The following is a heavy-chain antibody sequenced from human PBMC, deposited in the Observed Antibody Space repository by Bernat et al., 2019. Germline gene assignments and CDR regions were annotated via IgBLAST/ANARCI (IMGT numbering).Heavy chain of an antibody. CDR2: ISPYNGNT. CDR1: GYTFTSYG. Sequence: QVQLGQSGAEVKKPGASVKVSCKASGYTFTSYGISWVRQAPGQGLEWMGWISPYNGNTNYAQKLQGRVTMTTDTSTSTAYMELRSLRSDDTAVYYCAREDYDFWSGYYGGLVWFDPWGQGTLVTVSS. J-gene: IGHJ5*02. D-gene: IGHD3-3*01. V-gene: IGHV1-18*04. CDR3: AREDYDFWSGYYGGLVWFDP.